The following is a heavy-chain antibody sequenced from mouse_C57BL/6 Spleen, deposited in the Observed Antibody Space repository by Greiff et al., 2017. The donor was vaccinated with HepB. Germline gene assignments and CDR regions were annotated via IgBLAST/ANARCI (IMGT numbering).Heavy chain of an antibody. CDR1: GYTFTSYW. V-gene: IGHV1-64*01. J-gene: IGHJ1*03. CDR2: IHPNSGST. Sequence: VQLQQSGAELVKPGASVKLSCKASGYTFTSYWMHWVKQRPGQGLEWIGMIHPNSGSTNYNEKFKSKATLTVDKSSSTAYMQLSSLTSEDSAVYYCARWLRGYFDVWGTGTTVTVSS. D-gene: IGHD2-2*01. CDR3: ARWLRGYFDV.